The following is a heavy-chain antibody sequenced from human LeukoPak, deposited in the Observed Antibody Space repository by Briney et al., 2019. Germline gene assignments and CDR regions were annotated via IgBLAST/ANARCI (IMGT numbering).Heavy chain of an antibody. V-gene: IGHV4-59*01. J-gene: IGHJ4*02. Sequence: SETLSLTCTVSGGSISSYYWSWIRQPPGKGLEWIGYIYYSGSTNYNPSLKSRVTISVDTSKNQFSLKLSSVTAADTAVYYCARAPVIAVAGTYFDYWGQGTPVTVSS. D-gene: IGHD6-19*01. CDR1: GGSISSYY. CDR3: ARAPVIAVAGTYFDY. CDR2: IYYSGST.